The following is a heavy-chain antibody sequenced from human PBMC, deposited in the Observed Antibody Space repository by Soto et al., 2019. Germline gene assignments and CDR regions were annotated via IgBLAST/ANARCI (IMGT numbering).Heavy chain of an antibody. V-gene: IGHV1-18*01. D-gene: IGHD2-15*01. CDR3: TRPSYCTTGSCYAAF. CDR2: ISTSSGNT. Sequence: ASVKVSCKTSGYPFTSYGVSWVRQAPGQGLGWMGWISTSSGNTKYAQNLQDRVAMTTDTSTTTAYMELRSLRSDDTAVYYCTRPSYCTTGSCYAAFWGQGTLVTVSS. J-gene: IGHJ4*02. CDR1: GYPFTSYG.